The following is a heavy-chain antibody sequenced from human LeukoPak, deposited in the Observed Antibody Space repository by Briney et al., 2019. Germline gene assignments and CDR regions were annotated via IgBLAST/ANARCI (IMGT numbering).Heavy chain of an antibody. J-gene: IGHJ5*02. CDR2: IYTSGST. CDR1: GGSISSGSYY. Sequence: SETLSLTCTVSGGSISSGSYYWSWIRQPAGKGLEWIGRIYTSGSTNYNPSLKSRVTISVDTSKNQFSLKLSSVTAADTAVYYCARVRLAAFWFDPWGQGTLVTVSS. V-gene: IGHV4-61*02. CDR3: ARVRLAAFWFDP. D-gene: IGHD2-15*01.